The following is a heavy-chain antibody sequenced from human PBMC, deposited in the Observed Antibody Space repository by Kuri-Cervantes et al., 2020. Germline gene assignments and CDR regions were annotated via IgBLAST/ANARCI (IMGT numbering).Heavy chain of an antibody. V-gene: IGHV3-7*01. J-gene: IGHJ4*02. Sequence: GGSLRLSCAASGFTFSSYWMSWVRQAPGKGLEWVANIKQDGSVKYYVDSVKGRFTISRDNAKNSLYLQMNSLRAEDTAVYYCARAYYDILTGSPYYFDYWGQGTLVTVSS. D-gene: IGHD3-9*01. CDR3: ARAYYDILTGSPYYFDY. CDR1: GFTFSSYW. CDR2: IKQDGSVK.